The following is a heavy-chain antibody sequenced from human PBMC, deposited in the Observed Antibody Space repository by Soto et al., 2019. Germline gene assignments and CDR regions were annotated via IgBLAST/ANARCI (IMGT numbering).Heavy chain of an antibody. V-gene: IGHV4-59*01. CDR2: IYYSGST. CDR3: ARTVDTAMTFDY. D-gene: IGHD5-18*01. Sequence: QVQLQESGPGLVKPSETLSPTCTVSGGSISSYYWSWIRQPPGKGLEWIGYIYYSGSTNYNPSLKSRVTISVDTSKNQFSLKLSSVTAADTAVYYCARTVDTAMTFDYWGQGTLVTVSS. J-gene: IGHJ4*02. CDR1: GGSISSYY.